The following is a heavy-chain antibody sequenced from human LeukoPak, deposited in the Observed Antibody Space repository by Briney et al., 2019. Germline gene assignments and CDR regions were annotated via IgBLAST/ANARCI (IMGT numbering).Heavy chain of an antibody. J-gene: IGHJ4*02. CDR1: GFTVSSNY. CDR3: ASIVRDYYDSSGTLFDY. CDR2: IYSGGST. V-gene: IGHV3-66*01. Sequence: AGGSLRLSCAASGFTVSSNYMSWVRQAPGKGLEWVSIIYSGGSTYYADSVKGRFTISRDNSKNTLYLQMNSLRAEDTAVYYCASIVRDYYDSSGTLFDYWGQGTLVTVSS. D-gene: IGHD3-22*01.